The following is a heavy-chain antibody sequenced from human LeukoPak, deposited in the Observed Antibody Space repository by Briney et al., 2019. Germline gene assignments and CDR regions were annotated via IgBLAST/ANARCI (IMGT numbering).Heavy chain of an antibody. D-gene: IGHD2-15*01. J-gene: IGHJ3*01. V-gene: IGHV3-23*01. CDR3: AKDLVVAATSGAFDF. CDR2: ISGSGDST. Sequence: GGSLRLSCAASGFTFSNYAMSWVRQAPGKGLEWVSAISGSGDSTYYADSVKGRFTISRDNSKNTLYPQMNSLRAEDTAIYHCAKDLVVAATSGAFDFWGQGTMVTVSS. CDR1: GFTFSNYA.